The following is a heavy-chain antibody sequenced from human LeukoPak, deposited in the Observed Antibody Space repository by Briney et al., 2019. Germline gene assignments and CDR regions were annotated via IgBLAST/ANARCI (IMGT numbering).Heavy chain of an antibody. CDR3: ARAALDAFDI. CDR2: ISSSSSYI. D-gene: IGHD6-25*01. V-gene: IGHV3-21*01. J-gene: IGHJ3*02. Sequence: GGSLRLSCAASGFTFSSYAIHWVRQAPGKGLEWVSSISSSSSYIYYADSVKGRFTISRDNAKNSLYLQMNSLRAEDTAVYYCARAALDAFDIWGQGTMVTVSS. CDR1: GFTFSSYA.